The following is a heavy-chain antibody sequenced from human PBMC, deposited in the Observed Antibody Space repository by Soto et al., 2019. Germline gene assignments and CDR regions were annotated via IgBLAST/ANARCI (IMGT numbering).Heavy chain of an antibody. CDR1: GFTFSSYA. Sequence: EAHLVESGGGLVQPGRSRRLSCAASGFTFSSYAFNWVRQAPGKGLEWISYISVDSGSIFYADSVKGRFTISRDDAQNSLYLQMNTLRDEDTAIYFCVRDDKWAFDIWGQGTTVIVSS. D-gene: IGHD1-26*01. J-gene: IGHJ3*02. CDR2: ISVDSGSI. CDR3: VRDDKWAFDI. V-gene: IGHV3-48*02.